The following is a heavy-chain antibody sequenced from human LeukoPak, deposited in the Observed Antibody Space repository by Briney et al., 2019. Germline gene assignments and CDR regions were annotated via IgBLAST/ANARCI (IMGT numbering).Heavy chain of an antibody. D-gene: IGHD1-26*01. CDR1: GGSISSYY. J-gene: IGHJ4*02. CDR2: IYYSGST. Sequence: SETLSLTCTVSGGSISSYYWSWIRQPPGKGLEWIGYIYYSGSTNYNPSLKSRVTISVDTSKNQFSLKLSSVTAADTAVYYCASFSLDVVGAKSDYWGQGTLVTVSS. V-gene: IGHV4-59*08. CDR3: ASFSLDVVGAKSDY.